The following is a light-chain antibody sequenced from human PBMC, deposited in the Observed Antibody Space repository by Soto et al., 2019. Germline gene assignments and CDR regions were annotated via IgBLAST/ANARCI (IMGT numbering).Light chain of an antibody. J-gene: IGKJ4*01. Sequence: EFVLTQSPGTLYLSPGERATLSCRATQSVSSSYLAWYQQKPGQAPRILIYGASTRATGIPDRFSGSESGTDLTLTISRLEPEYFAVYYCQQYGSSPPLSFGGGTKVEIK. CDR2: GAS. V-gene: IGKV3-20*01. CDR1: QSVSSSY. CDR3: QQYGSSPPLS.